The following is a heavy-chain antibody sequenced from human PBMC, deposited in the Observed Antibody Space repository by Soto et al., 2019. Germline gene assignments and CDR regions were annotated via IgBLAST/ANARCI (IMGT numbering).Heavy chain of an antibody. Sequence: SETLSLTCAVYGGSFSGYYWSWIRQPPGKGLELIWEINHSGSTNYNPSLKSRVTISVDTSKNQFSLKLSSVTAADTAVYYCARRSRITMVRGVIMFDYGMDVWGQGTTVTVSS. CDR2: INHSGST. D-gene: IGHD3-10*01. J-gene: IGHJ6*02. V-gene: IGHV4-34*01. CDR3: ARRSRITMVRGVIMFDYGMDV. CDR1: GGSFSGYY.